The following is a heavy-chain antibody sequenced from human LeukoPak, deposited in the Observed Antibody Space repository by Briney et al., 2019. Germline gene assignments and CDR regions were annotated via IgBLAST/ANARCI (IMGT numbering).Heavy chain of an antibody. CDR2: INTNTGNP. Sequence: GASVKVYCKASGYTFTSYAMNWVRQAPGQGLEWMGWINTNTGNPTYAQGFTGRFVFSLDTSVSTAYLQISSLKAEDTAVYYCASGDQWLVPHNWFDPWGQGTLVTVSS. V-gene: IGHV7-4-1*02. D-gene: IGHD6-19*01. CDR1: GYTFTSYA. J-gene: IGHJ5*02. CDR3: ASGDQWLVPHNWFDP.